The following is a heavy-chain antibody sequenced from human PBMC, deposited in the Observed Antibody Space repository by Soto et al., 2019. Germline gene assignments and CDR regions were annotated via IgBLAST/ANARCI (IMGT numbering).Heavy chain of an antibody. CDR2: ISYDGSNK. CDR1: GFTFSSYA. V-gene: IGHV3-30-3*01. D-gene: IGHD4-17*01. CDR3: AILTTVTTTLDY. J-gene: IGHJ4*02. Sequence: PGGSLRLSCAASGFTFSSYAMHWVRQAPGKGLEWVAVISYDGSNKYYADSVKGRFTISRDNSKNTLYLQMNSLRAEDTAVYYCAILTTVTTTLDYWGQGTLVT.